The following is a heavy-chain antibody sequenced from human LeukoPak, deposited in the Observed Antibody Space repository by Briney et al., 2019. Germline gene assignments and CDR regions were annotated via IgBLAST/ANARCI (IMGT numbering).Heavy chain of an antibody. V-gene: IGHV3-7*05. Sequence: PGGSLRLSCAASGFICSSYWMTWVRQAPGKGLEWVANIKQDGTETYYVDSLKGRFTISRDNAKNSLYLQLNSLRAEDTAVYYCARAPTVTTRVFASWGQGTLVTVSS. J-gene: IGHJ5*01. CDR1: GFICSSYW. D-gene: IGHD4-17*01. CDR2: IKQDGTET. CDR3: ARAPTVTTRVFAS.